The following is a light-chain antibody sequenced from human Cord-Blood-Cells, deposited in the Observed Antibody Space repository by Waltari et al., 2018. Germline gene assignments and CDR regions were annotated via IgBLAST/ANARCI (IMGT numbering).Light chain of an antibody. V-gene: IGKV2-28*01. CDR2: LGS. Sequence: DIVMTQSPLSLPVTPGEPASISCRSSQSLLHSNGYNYLDWYLQKPGQSPQLLIYLGSNRASGGPDRFSGSGSGTYFTLKISRVEAEEVGVYYCMQALQTPWTFGQGTKVEIK. J-gene: IGKJ1*01. CDR3: MQALQTPWT. CDR1: QSLLHSNGYNY.